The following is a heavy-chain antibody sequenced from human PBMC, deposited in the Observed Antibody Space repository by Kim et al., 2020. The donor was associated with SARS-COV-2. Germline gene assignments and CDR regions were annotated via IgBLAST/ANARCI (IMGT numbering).Heavy chain of an antibody. Sequence: ASVKVSCKTSGYTFDSYAMHWVRQAPGQRLESMGWINAGNTNTIYSQKFQGRVTISRDTSTSSTYMELTSLRSEDSATYYCARESARSTGTDFDFWGQGTLVTVSS. CDR1: GYTFDSYA. V-gene: IGHV1-3*01. D-gene: IGHD1-1*01. CDR3: ARESARSTGTDFDF. J-gene: IGHJ4*02. CDR2: INAGNTNT.